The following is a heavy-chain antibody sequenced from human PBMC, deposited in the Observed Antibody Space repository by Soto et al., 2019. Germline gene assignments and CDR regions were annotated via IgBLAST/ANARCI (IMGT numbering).Heavy chain of an antibody. V-gene: IGHV4-59*01. Sequence: SETLSLTCTVSGGSISSYYWSWIRQPPGKGLEWIGYIYYSGSTNYNPSLKSRVTISVDTSKNQFSLKLSSVTAADTAVYYCASSDYYDSSGYYSRRGYYYYGMDVWGQGTTVT. J-gene: IGHJ6*02. CDR1: GGSISSYY. CDR2: IYYSGST. D-gene: IGHD3-22*01. CDR3: ASSDYYDSSGYYSRRGYYYYGMDV.